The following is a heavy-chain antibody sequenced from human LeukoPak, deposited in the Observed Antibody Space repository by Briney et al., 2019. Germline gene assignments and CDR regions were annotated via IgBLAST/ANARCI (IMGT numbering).Heavy chain of an antibody. J-gene: IGHJ3*01. CDR1: GGSVSSSSYY. Sequence: SSETLSLTCTVSGGSVSSSSYYWGWIRQPPGKGLEWIGSIYYSGSTYYNPSLKSRVSISVDTSKNQFSLKLSSVTAADTAVYYCARHPPVAGGRYAFDFWGQGTMVTVSS. V-gene: IGHV4-39*01. CDR3: ARHPPVAGGRYAFDF. CDR2: IYYSGST. D-gene: IGHD6-19*01.